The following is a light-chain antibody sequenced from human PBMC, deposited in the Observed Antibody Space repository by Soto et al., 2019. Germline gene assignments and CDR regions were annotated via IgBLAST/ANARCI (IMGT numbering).Light chain of an antibody. CDR3: QQYGSSRT. CDR2: GAS. CDR1: QSVSSSY. V-gene: IGKV3-20*01. Sequence: EIVMKQSPATLSLYPGERATLSCRASQSVSSSYLAWYQQKPGQAPRLLIYGASSRATGIPDRFSGSGSGTDFTLTISRLEPEDFAVYYCQQYGSSRTFGQGTKVDI. J-gene: IGKJ1*01.